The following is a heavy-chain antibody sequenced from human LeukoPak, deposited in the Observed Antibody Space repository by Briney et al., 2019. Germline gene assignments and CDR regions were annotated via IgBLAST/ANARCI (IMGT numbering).Heavy chain of an antibody. CDR2: ISAYNGNT. D-gene: IGHD4-23*01. CDR1: GYTFSSYG. CDR3: ARSTVGFDAFDI. Sequence: ASVKVSCRASGYTFSSYGISWVRQAPGQGLEWMGWISAYNGNTNYAQKLQGRVTMTTDTSTSTAYMELRSLRSDDTAVYYCARSTVGFDAFDIWGQGTMVTVSS. J-gene: IGHJ3*02. V-gene: IGHV1-18*01.